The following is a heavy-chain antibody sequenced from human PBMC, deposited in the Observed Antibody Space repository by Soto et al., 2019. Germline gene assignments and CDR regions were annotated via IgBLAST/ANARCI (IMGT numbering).Heavy chain of an antibody. CDR3: ARGRGGTYDAFDI. CDR1: GDSMSRYF. J-gene: IGHJ3*02. D-gene: IGHD1-26*01. V-gene: IGHV4-59*01. Sequence: TLSLTCTVSGDSMSRYFGSWIRQPPGKGLEWIGYIYYTGTTNYNPSLKSRVTILLDTSKNQFSLKVVSLTAADTAFYYCARGRGGTYDAFDIWGQGALVTVSS. CDR2: IYYTGTT.